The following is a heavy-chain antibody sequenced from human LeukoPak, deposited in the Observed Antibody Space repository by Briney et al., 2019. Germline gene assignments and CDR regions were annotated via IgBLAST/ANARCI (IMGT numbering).Heavy chain of an antibody. CDR1: GFTFSSYA. Sequence: GGSLRLSCAASGFTFSSYAMSWVRQAPGKGLEWVSAISGSGGSTYYADSVKGRFTISRDNSKNTLYLQMNSLRAEDTAVYYCAKTVYDSRGYLKAPTYYFDYWGQGTLVTVSS. J-gene: IGHJ4*02. CDR2: ISGSGGST. D-gene: IGHD3-22*01. CDR3: AKTVYDSRGYLKAPTYYFDY. V-gene: IGHV3-23*01.